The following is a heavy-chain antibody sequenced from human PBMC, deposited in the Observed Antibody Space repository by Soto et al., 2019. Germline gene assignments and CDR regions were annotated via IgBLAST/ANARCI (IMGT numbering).Heavy chain of an antibody. CDR2: IRSKAYGGTT. V-gene: IGHV3-49*03. Sequence: EVQLVESGGGLVQPGRSLRLSCTASGFTFGDYAMSWFRQAPGKGLEWVGFIRSKAYGGTTEYAASVKGRFTISRDDSKSIAYLQMNSLKTEDTAVYYCTRDAGYCSSTSCYKFPLYREYFDLWGRGTLVTVSS. CDR3: TRDAGYCSSTSCYKFPLYREYFDL. D-gene: IGHD2-2*02. J-gene: IGHJ2*01. CDR1: GFTFGDYA.